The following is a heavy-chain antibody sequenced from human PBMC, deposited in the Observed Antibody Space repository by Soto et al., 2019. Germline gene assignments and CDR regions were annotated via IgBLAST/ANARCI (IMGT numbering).Heavy chain of an antibody. D-gene: IGHD1-26*01. CDR2: IYWDDDK. V-gene: IGHV2-5*02. CDR3: AHRGPSPANSGSYYGY. Sequence: QITLKESGPTLVKPTQTLTLTCTFSGFSLSTSGVGVGWIRQPPGKALEWLALIYWDDDKRYSPSLKSRLTITKDTSKNQVVLTMTNMDPVDTATYYCAHRGPSPANSGSYYGYWGQGTLVTVSS. CDR1: GFSLSTSGVG. J-gene: IGHJ4*02.